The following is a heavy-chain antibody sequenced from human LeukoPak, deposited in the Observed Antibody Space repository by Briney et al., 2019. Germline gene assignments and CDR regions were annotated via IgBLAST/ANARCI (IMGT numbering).Heavy chain of an antibody. Sequence: GGSLRLSCAASGFTFSSYSMNWVRQAPGKGLEWVSSISSSSSYIYYADSVKGRFTISRDNAKNSLYLQMNSLRAEDTAVYYCARDHYDILTGYYGHWGFDFWGQGTLVTVSS. D-gene: IGHD3-9*01. V-gene: IGHV3-21*01. CDR3: ARDHYDILTGYYGHWGFDF. CDR2: ISSSSSYI. J-gene: IGHJ4*02. CDR1: GFTFSSYS.